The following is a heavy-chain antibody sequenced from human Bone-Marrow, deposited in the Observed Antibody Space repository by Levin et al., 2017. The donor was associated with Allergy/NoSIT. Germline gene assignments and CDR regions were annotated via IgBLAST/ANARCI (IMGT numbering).Heavy chain of an antibody. D-gene: IGHD3-10*01. J-gene: IGHJ4*02. CDR2: INGRSNYI. CDR1: GFVFNIYS. Sequence: AGGSLRLSCAASGFVFNIYSMSWVRQAPGKGLEWVSSINGRSNYIYYADSVKGRFTSSRDNAKNSLFLQMDSLRAEDTAVYYCTRGRDYYGSGSYVGTYYFDYWGQGSLVSVSS. CDR3: TRGRDYYGSGSYVGTYYFDY. V-gene: IGHV3-21*06.